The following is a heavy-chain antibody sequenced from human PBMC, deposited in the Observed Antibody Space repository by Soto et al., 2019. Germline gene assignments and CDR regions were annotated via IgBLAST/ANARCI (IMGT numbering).Heavy chain of an antibody. J-gene: IGHJ6*03. V-gene: IGHV3-21*01. CDR1: GFTFSAYG. CDR3: ARVLGSAVVKSNYMDV. D-gene: IGHD2-2*03. CDR2: ISSRSSDI. Sequence: EVQLVESGGGLVKPGGSLRLSCTASGFTFSAYGMNWVRQAPGKGLEWVSFISSRSSDIYHADSVKGRFTISRDNAKNSLFLQMDSLRAEDTAVYYCARVLGSAVVKSNYMDVWGKGTTVTVSS.